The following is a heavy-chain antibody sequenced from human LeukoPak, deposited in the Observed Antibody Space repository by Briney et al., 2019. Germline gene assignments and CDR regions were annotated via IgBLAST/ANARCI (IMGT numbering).Heavy chain of an antibody. D-gene: IGHD6-19*01. Sequence: ASVKVSCKASGYTFTSYGISWVRQAPGQGLEWMGWISAYNGNTNYAQKLQGRVTMTTDTSTSTAYMELRSLRSDDTAVYYCARGSYRFGAVADQDYWGQGTLVTVS. CDR3: ARGSYRFGAVADQDY. CDR1: GYTFTSYG. V-gene: IGHV1-18*01. J-gene: IGHJ4*02. CDR2: ISAYNGNT.